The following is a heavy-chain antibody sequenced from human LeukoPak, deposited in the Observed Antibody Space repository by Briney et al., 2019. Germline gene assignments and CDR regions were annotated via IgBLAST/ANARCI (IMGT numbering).Heavy chain of an antibody. J-gene: IGHJ4*02. CDR3: ARDLGTRKSIAFAD. CDR2: ISSNNAYI. V-gene: IGHV3-21*01. Sequence: PGGSLRLSCAASGFSFSSYRMNWVGQAPGKGLEWVASISSNNAYIYYADSVKGRFTISRDNGENSLHLQMNSLRAEDAAVYYCARDLGTRKSIAFADWGQGTLVTVSS. D-gene: IGHD6-6*01. CDR1: GFSFSSYR.